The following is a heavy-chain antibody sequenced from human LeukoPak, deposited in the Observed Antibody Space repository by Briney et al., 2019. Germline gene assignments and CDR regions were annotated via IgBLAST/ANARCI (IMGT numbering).Heavy chain of an antibody. CDR3: ARHAGYCSSTSCGPWFDP. J-gene: IGHJ5*02. Sequence: PETPSLICTVSGGSISSYYWSWIRQPPGKGLEWIGYIYYSGSTNYNPSLKSRVTISVDTSKNQFSLKLSSVTAADTAVYYCARHAGYCSSTSCGPWFDPWGQGTQLTVSS. D-gene: IGHD2-2*01. CDR1: GGSISSYY. CDR2: IYYSGST. V-gene: IGHV4-59*08.